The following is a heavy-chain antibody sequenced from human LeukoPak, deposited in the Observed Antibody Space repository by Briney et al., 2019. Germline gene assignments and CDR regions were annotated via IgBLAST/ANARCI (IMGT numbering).Heavy chain of an antibody. V-gene: IGHV3-30*18. CDR1: GFTFSSYG. J-gene: IGHJ3*02. Sequence: GRSLRLSCAASGFTFSSYGMHWVRQAPGKGPEWVAVISYDGSNKYYADSVKGRFTISRDNSKNTLYLQMNSLRAEDTAVYYCAKLYDAFDIWGQGTMVTVSS. CDR2: ISYDGSNK. CDR3: AKLYDAFDI.